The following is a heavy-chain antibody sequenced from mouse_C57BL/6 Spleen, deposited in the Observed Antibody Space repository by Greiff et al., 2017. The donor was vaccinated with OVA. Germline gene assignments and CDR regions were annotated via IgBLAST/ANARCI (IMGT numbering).Heavy chain of an antibody. J-gene: IGHJ2*01. CDR3: ARQWGGTSFDY. D-gene: IGHD4-1*01. CDR2: ISSGGSYT. Sequence: DVKLVESGGDLVKPGGSLKLSCAASGFTFSSYGMSWVRQTPEKRLEWVATISSGGSYTNYTDSVKGRFTISRDNAKNTLYLLMSSLKSEDTAMYYCARQWGGTSFDYWGQGTTLTVSS. V-gene: IGHV5-6*02. CDR1: GFTFSSYG.